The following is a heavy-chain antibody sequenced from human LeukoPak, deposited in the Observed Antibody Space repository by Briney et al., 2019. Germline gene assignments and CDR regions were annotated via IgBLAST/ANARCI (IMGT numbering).Heavy chain of an antibody. CDR3: ASEGDFWSGYRY. Sequence: GGSLRLSCAASGFTFSNYWMHWVRQAPGKGLGWVSRINSDGSSTSYADSVKGRFTISRDNAKNTPYLQMNSLRAEDTSVYYCASEGDFWSGYRYWGQGTLVTVSS. V-gene: IGHV3-74*01. J-gene: IGHJ4*02. D-gene: IGHD3-3*01. CDR2: INSDGSST. CDR1: GFTFSNYW.